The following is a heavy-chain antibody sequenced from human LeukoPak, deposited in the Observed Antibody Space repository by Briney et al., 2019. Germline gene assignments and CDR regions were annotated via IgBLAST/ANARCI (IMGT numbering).Heavy chain of an antibody. V-gene: IGHV3-23*01. CDR3: AKGANWGRSLMVS. CDR1: GFTFSDYY. J-gene: IGHJ5*02. CDR2: ISGSGGST. D-gene: IGHD7-27*01. Sequence: GGSLRLSCAASGFTFSDYYMSWIRQAPGKGLEWVSAISGSGGSTYYADSVKGRFTISRDNSKNTLYLQMNSLRAEDTAVYYCAKGANWGRSLMVSWGQGTLVTVSS.